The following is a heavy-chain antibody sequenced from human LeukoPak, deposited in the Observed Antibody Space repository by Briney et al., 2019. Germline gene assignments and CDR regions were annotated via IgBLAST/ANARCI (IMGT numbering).Heavy chain of an antibody. CDR1: GFTFSTYD. D-gene: IGHD3-10*02. CDR3: AELGITMIGGV. J-gene: IGHJ6*04. V-gene: IGHV3-48*03. CDR2: ISSSGSTI. Sequence: GGSLRLSCAASGFTFSTYDMNWVRQAPGKGLEWVSYISSSGSTIYYADSVKGRFTISGDNAKNSLYLQMNSLRAEDTAVYYCAELGITMIGGVWGKGTTVTISS.